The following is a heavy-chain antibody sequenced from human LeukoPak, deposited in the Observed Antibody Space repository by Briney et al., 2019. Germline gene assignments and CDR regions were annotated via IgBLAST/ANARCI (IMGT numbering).Heavy chain of an antibody. CDR1: GFSFSSYS. CDR3: ARKLTGSFDV. V-gene: IGHV3-21*01. CDR2: ISGTSAYI. J-gene: IGHJ3*01. Sequence: GGSLRLSCAASGFSFSSYSMNWVRQAPGKGLEWVSSISGTSAYIYYADSVRGRFTISRDNAKNSLYLQMNTLRAEDTAVYYCARKLTGSFDVWGQGTMVTVSS. D-gene: IGHD7-27*01.